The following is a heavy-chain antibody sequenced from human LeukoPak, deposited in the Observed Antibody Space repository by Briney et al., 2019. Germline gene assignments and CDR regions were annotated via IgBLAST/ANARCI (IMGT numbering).Heavy chain of an antibody. D-gene: IGHD3-10*01. V-gene: IGHV3-23*01. CDR1: GFTFSIHA. CDR3: ARDYYGSGSYPNDAFDI. CDR2: ITDSGDST. Sequence: GGSLRLSCAASGFTFSIHAMSWVRQAPGKGLEWVSAITDSGDSTYYADSVEGRFTISRDNSKNTLYLQMNSLRAEDTAVYYCARDYYGSGSYPNDAFDIWGQGTMVTVSS. J-gene: IGHJ3*02.